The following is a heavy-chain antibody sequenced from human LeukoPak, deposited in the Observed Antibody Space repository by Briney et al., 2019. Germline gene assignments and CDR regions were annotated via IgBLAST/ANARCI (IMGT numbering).Heavy chain of an antibody. CDR1: GGTFSSYA. CDR2: IIPIFGTA. J-gene: IGHJ4*02. Sequence: SVKVSCKASGGTFSSYAISWVRQAPGQGLEWMGGIIPIFGTANYAQKFQGRVTITADESTSTAYMELSSLRSEDTAVYYCAIRGADFVWGSYRSGSFDYWGQGTLVTVSS. D-gene: IGHD3-16*02. CDR3: AIRGADFVWGSYRSGSFDY. V-gene: IGHV1-69*01.